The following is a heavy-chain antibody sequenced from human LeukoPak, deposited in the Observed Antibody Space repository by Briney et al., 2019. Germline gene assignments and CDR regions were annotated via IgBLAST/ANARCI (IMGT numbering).Heavy chain of an antibody. V-gene: IGHV3-21*01. J-gene: IGHJ6*03. CDR2: ISSSSSYI. CDR1: GFTFSSYG. Sequence: GGSLRLSCAASGFTFSSYGMHWVRQAPGKGLEWVSSISSSSSYIYYADSVKGRFTISRDNAKNSLYLQMNSLRAEDTAVYYCARWGPPYYYYMDVWGKGTTVTVSS. CDR3: ARWGPPYYYYMDV. D-gene: IGHD7-27*01.